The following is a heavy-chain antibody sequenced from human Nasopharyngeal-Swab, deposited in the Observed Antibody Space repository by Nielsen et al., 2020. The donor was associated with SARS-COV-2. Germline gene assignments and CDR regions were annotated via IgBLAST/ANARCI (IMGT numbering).Heavy chain of an antibody. D-gene: IGHD2-2*01. V-gene: IGHV3-48*03. CDR3: ARRYCSSTSCLIDY. CDR1: GFTFSTYE. J-gene: IGHJ4*02. Sequence: GGSLRLSCATSGFTFSTYEMNWVRQAPGKGLEWISYISSSGGTIYYADSVKGRFTISRDNAKNSLYLQMNSLRAEDTAVYYCARRYCSSTSCLIDYWGQGTLVTVSS. CDR2: ISSSGGTI.